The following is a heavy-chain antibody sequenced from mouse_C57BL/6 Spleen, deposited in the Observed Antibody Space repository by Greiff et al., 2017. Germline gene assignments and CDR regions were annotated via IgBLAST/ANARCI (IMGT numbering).Heavy chain of an antibody. CDR1: GYTFTGYW. V-gene: IGHV1-9*01. CDR2: ILPGSGST. D-gene: IGHD2-2*01. CDR3: ERRIGNGGYPWFAS. J-gene: IGHJ3*01. Sequence: QVQLQQSGAELMKPGASVKLSCKATGYTFTGYWIEWVKQRPGHGLEWIGEILPGSGSTNYNEKFKGKATFTADTSSNTAYMQLRSLTTEDSAIYYCERRIGNGGYPWFASWGKATLFPVPA.